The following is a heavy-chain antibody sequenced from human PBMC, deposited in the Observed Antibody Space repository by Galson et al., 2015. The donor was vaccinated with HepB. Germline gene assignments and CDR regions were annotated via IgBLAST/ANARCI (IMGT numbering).Heavy chain of an antibody. D-gene: IGHD6-13*01. Sequence: QSGAEVKKPGASVKVSCKASGYTFTGYYMHWVRQAPGQGLEWMGRINPNSGGTNYAQKFQGRVTMTRDTSISTAYMELSRLRSDDTAVYYCARWPAAAAGPIGGSWFDPWGQGTLVTVSS. V-gene: IGHV1-2*06. J-gene: IGHJ5*02. CDR1: GYTFTGYY. CDR2: INPNSGGT. CDR3: ARWPAAAAGPIGGSWFDP.